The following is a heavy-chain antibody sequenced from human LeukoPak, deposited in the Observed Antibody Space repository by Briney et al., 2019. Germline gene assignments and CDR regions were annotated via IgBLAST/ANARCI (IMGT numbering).Heavy chain of an antibody. D-gene: IGHD6-13*01. Sequence: ASVKVSCKPSGYTFTGYYMHWVRQAPGQGLACMGWINPNSGGTNYAQKFQGRVTMTRDTSISTAYMELSRLRSDDTAVYYCTRSYLAAAGTPNWGQGTLVTVSS. J-gene: IGHJ4*02. CDR2: INPNSGGT. CDR1: GYTFTGYY. V-gene: IGHV1-2*02. CDR3: TRSYLAAAGTPN.